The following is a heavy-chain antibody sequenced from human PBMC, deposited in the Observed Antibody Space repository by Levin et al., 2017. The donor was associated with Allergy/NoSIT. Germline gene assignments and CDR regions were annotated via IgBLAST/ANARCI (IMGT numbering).Heavy chain of an antibody. CDR2: INPHSGDT. Sequence: EASVKVSCKASRYIFSDYFIHWVRQAPGQGLEWMGWINPHSGDTKYAQEFKGRVTMTRDTSISTAYMELTRLTSDDTAVYYCARDLYNDDSVFGYWGQGTLVNVFS. V-gene: IGHV1-2*02. CDR1: RYIFSDYF. J-gene: IGHJ4*02. CDR3: ARDLYNDDSVFGY. D-gene: IGHD3-22*01.